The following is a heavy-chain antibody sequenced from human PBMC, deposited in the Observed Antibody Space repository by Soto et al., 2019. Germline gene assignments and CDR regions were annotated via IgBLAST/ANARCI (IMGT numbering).Heavy chain of an antibody. Sequence: QVQLVQSGAEVKKPGASVKVSCKASGYTFTSYAMHWVRQAPGQRLEWMGWINAGNGNTKYSQKFQGRVTITRDTSASTAYMELGSLRSEDTAVYYCARVQGYSGYEYPFDYWGQGTLVTVSS. J-gene: IGHJ4*02. CDR3: ARVQGYSGYEYPFDY. CDR1: GYTFTSYA. V-gene: IGHV1-3*01. D-gene: IGHD5-12*01. CDR2: INAGNGNT.